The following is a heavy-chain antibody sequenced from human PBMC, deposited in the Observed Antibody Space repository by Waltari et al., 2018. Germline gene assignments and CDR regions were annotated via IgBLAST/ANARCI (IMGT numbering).Heavy chain of an antibody. V-gene: IGHV3-23*01. CDR2: IRDSGVIT. D-gene: IGHD3-22*01. Sequence: EVHLLESGGGLAQPGGSLRLSCAASGFNFISYAMSWVRQAPGKGLAWVSGIRDSGVITKYADSVKGRFTVSRDNSKNTVFLQLNSLRAEDTAIYYCARHLYSIDYLELGNWGQGTLVTVSS. CDR3: ARHLYSIDYLELGN. J-gene: IGHJ4*02. CDR1: GFNFISYA.